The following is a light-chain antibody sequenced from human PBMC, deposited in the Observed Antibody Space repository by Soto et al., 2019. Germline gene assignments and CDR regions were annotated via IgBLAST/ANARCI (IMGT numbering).Light chain of an antibody. Sequence: QSVLTQPPSMSGAPGQRVTISCTGSSSNIGAGYDVHWYQQLPGTAPKLLIYGNNNRPSGVPDRFSGSKSGTSASLAITGLQAEDEADYYCQSYDSSLSGAYVFGTGTKLTVL. CDR2: GNN. CDR3: QSYDSSLSGAYV. CDR1: SSNIGAGYD. V-gene: IGLV1-40*01. J-gene: IGLJ1*01.